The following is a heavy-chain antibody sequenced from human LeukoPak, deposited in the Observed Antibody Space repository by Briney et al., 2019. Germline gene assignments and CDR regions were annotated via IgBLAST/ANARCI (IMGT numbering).Heavy chain of an antibody. J-gene: IGHJ4*02. V-gene: IGHV1-2*02. D-gene: IGHD1-1*01. Sequence: ASVTVSCKASGYTFTDYYLHWVRQAPGQGLEWMGWINPNGGGTNYAQKFQGRVTMTRDTSISTAYIELSGLTSDDTAVYFCARDASRTTAPDDYWGQGTLVTVSS. CDR1: GYTFTDYY. CDR3: ARDASRTTAPDDY. CDR2: INPNGGGT.